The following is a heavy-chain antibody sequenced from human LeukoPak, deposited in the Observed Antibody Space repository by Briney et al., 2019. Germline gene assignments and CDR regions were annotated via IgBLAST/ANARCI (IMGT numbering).Heavy chain of an antibody. J-gene: IGHJ5*02. CDR1: GGSISSYY. CDR3: ATSYYGSGTYYNWFDP. CDR2: MYHSGST. D-gene: IGHD3-10*01. V-gene: IGHV4-59*04. Sequence: SETLSLTCTVSGGSISSYYWSWIRQPPGKGLEWIGSMYHSGSTYYNPSLESRLTISIDTSKNQFSLKLTSVTAADTAVYYCATSYYGSGTYYNWFDPWGQGTLVTVSS.